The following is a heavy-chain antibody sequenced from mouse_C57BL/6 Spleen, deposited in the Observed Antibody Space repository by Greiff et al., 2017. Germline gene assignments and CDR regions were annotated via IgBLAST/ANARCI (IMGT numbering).Heavy chain of an antibody. D-gene: IGHD2-14*01. CDR1: GYAFSSYW. Sequence: QVQLKESGAELVKPGASVKISCKASGYAFSSYWMNWVKQRPGKGLEWIGQIYPGDGDTNYNGKFKGKATLTADKSSSTAYMQLSSLTSEDSAVYFCARDYRGAMDYWGQGTSVTVSS. J-gene: IGHJ4*01. CDR3: ARDYRGAMDY. V-gene: IGHV1-80*01. CDR2: IYPGDGDT.